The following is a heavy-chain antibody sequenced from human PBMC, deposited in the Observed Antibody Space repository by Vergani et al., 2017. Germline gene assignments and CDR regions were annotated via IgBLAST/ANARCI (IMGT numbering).Heavy chain of an antibody. CDR1: GYTFTSSA. V-gene: IGHV1-58*01. CDR3: AADAPTYYYDSSGFDAFDI. Sequence: QLVQSGAEVKKPGASVKVSCKASGYTFTSSAVQWVRQARGQRLEWIGWIVVGSGNTNYAQKFQERVTITRDMSTSTAYMELSSLRSEDTAVYYCAADAPTYYYDSSGFDAFDIWGQGTMVTVSS. D-gene: IGHD3-22*01. CDR2: IVVGSGNT. J-gene: IGHJ3*02.